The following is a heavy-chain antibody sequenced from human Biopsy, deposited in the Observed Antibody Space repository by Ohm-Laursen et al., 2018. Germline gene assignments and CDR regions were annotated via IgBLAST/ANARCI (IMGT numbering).Heavy chain of an antibody. CDR1: GFTFGDAW. D-gene: IGHD3-16*01. J-gene: IGHJ6*02. CDR2: IKSKFDGETT. Sequence: SLRLSCTASGFTFGDAWMGWIRQAPGKGLEWVGRIKSKFDGETTDYAAPVKGRFIISRDDSKSTLFLQMNSLKVEDTGVYFCSTGGGDFYYNGMDVWGQGTTVTVSS. V-gene: IGHV3-15*01. CDR3: STGGGDFYYNGMDV.